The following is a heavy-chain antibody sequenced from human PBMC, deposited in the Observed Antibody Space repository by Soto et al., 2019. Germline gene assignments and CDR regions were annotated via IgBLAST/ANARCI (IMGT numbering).Heavy chain of an antibody. J-gene: IGHJ4*01. CDR3: ARGSHSPGIAVAGYYF. CDR1: GVPFSSYA. Sequence: QVQLVQSGAEVKKPGSSVKVSCKASGVPFSSYAINWVRQAPGQGLEWMGGIIPIFGTANYAQRCQGRVTITADESTSTAYMELSSLTTEDTAMYYCARGSHSPGIAVAGYYFWGQGTLVTVSS. D-gene: IGHD6-19*01. CDR2: IIPIFGTA. V-gene: IGHV1-69*01.